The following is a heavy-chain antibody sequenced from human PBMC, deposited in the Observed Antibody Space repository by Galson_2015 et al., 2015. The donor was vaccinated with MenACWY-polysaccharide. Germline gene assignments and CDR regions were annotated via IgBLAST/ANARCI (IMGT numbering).Heavy chain of an antibody. CDR1: GFTFSSYS. V-gene: IGHV3-21*01. Sequence: SLRLSCAASGFTFSSYSMNWVRQAPGKGLEWVSSISSSGSYIYCADSVKGRFTISRDNAKNSLYLQMNSLRAEDTAVYYCAREDSGGYYQLDYWGQGTLVTVSS. J-gene: IGHJ4*02. CDR2: ISSSGSYI. D-gene: IGHD3-22*01. CDR3: AREDSGGYYQLDY.